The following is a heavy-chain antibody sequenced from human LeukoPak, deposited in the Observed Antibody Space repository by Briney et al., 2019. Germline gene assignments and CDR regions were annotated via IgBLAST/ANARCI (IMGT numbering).Heavy chain of an antibody. D-gene: IGHD2-2*02. Sequence: GASVKVSCKASGYTFTSYDINWVRQATGQGLEWMGWMNPNSGNTGYAQKFQGRVTTTRNTSISTAYMELSSLRSEDTAVYYCARVGRGYCSSTSCYIGWFDPWGQGTLVTVSS. CDR3: ARVGRGYCSSTSCYIGWFDP. CDR1: GYTFTSYD. CDR2: MNPNSGNT. J-gene: IGHJ5*02. V-gene: IGHV1-8*01.